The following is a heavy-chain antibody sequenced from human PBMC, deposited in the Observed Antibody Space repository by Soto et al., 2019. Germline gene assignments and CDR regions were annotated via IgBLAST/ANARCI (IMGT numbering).Heavy chain of an antibody. Sequence: GGSLRLSCSASGFTFSSYAMHWVRQAPGKGLEYVSAISSNGGSTYYADSVKGRFTISRDNSKNTLYLQMSSLRAEDTAVYYCVKGEMATIRVLDYWGQGTLVTVSS. D-gene: IGHD5-12*01. CDR2: ISSNGGST. CDR1: GFTFSSYA. V-gene: IGHV3-64D*06. CDR3: VKGEMATIRVLDY. J-gene: IGHJ4*02.